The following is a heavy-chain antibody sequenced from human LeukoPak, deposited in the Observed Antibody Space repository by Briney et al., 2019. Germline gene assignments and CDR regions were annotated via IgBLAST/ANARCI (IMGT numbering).Heavy chain of an antibody. V-gene: IGHV3-23*01. CDR1: GFTFSSYA. Sequence: GGSLRLSCAASGFTFSSYAMSWVRQAPGRGLEWVSAISGSGGSTYYADSVKGRFTISRDNSKNTLYLQMNSLRAEDTAVYYCARDKGGFYYYDTVYAFDIWGQGTMVTVSS. CDR3: ARDKGGFYYYDTVYAFDI. J-gene: IGHJ3*02. CDR2: ISGSGGST. D-gene: IGHD3-22*01.